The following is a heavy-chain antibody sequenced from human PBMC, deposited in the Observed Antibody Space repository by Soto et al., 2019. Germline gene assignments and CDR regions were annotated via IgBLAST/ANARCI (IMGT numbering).Heavy chain of an antibody. V-gene: IGHV3-74*01. J-gene: IGHJ4*02. D-gene: IGHD5-18*01. CDR3: AKREGNTYGLFH. CDR1: GFSVSSYW. CDR2: IKTDGSST. Sequence: GSLRLSCAASGFSVSSYWIHWVRQAPGKGLVWVSRIKTDGSSTDYADSVKGRFTISRDNAKNTLYLQMNSLRAEDTAVYYCAKREGNTYGLFHWGQGTLVTVSS.